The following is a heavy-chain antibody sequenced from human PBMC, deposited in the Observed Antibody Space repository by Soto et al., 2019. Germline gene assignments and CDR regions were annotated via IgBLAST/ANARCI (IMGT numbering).Heavy chain of an antibody. CDR3: ARDSPWLSRAFDY. D-gene: IGHD6-19*01. CDR2: ISYDGSNK. J-gene: IGHJ4*02. CDR1: GFTFSSYA. Sequence: GGSLRLSCAASGFTFSSYAMHWVRQAPGKGLEWVAVISYDGSNKYYADSVKGRFTISRDNSKNTLYLQMNSLRAEDTAVYYCARDSPWLSRAFDYWGQGTLVTVSS. V-gene: IGHV3-30-3*01.